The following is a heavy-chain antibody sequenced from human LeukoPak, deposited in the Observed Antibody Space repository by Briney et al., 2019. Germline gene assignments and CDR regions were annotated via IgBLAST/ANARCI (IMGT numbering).Heavy chain of an antibody. CDR2: MYYSGST. D-gene: IGHD2-2*01. V-gene: IGHV4-59*08. CDR1: GGSISNYY. CDR3: ARSPCTSASCPRRNVFDI. J-gene: IGHJ3*02. Sequence: SETLSLTCTVSGGSISNYYWSWIRQSPGKGLEWIGYMYYSGSTNYNPSLESRVTISGDTSKNQFPLNLSSVTAADTAVYYCARSPCTSASCPRRNVFDIWGQGTMVTVSS.